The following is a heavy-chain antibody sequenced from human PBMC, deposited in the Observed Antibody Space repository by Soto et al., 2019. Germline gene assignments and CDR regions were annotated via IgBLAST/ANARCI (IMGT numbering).Heavy chain of an antibody. Sequence: HPGGSLRLSCEASGFTFITYAMHWVRQAPGKGLEWVAVIWYDGSDKYYGDSVKGRFTISRDNSKNTLYLQMNSLRAEDTAVYYCARDRESYSSSWSYLQYWGQGTVVTVSS. CDR3: ARDRESYSSSWSYLQY. D-gene: IGHD6-13*01. J-gene: IGHJ1*01. CDR2: IWYDGSDK. CDR1: GFTFITYA. V-gene: IGHV3-33*01.